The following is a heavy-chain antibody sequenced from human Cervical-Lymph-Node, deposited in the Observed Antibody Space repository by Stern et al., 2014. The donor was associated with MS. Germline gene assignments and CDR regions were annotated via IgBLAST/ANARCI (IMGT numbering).Heavy chain of an antibody. J-gene: IGHJ4*02. D-gene: IGHD3-3*01. CDR2: IDWDDDK. CDR3: ARSPPYYEFWNDYYYFDY. Sequence: ESGPALVKPTQTLTLTCTFSGFSLSTSGMRVSWIRQPPGKALEGLARIDWDDDKFYSTSLKTRLTISKDTSKNQVVLTMTNMDPVDTATYYCARSPPYYEFWNDYYYFDYWGQGTLVAVSS. CDR1: GFSLSTSGMR. V-gene: IGHV2-70*04.